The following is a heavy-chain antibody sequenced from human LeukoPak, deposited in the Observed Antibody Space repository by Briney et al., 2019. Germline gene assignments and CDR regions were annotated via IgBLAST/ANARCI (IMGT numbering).Heavy chain of an antibody. V-gene: IGHV3-7*01. CDR1: GFTFSSYW. J-gene: IGHJ6*02. Sequence: PGGSLRLSCAASGFTFSSYWMSWVRQAPGKGLEWVANIKQDGSEKYYVDSVKGRFTISRDNAKNSLYLQMNSLRAEDTAVYYCAKDGGKYSYGYSYDYYYYGMDVWGQGTTVTVSS. CDR3: AKDGGKYSYGYSYDYYYYGMDV. D-gene: IGHD5-18*01. CDR2: IKQDGSEK.